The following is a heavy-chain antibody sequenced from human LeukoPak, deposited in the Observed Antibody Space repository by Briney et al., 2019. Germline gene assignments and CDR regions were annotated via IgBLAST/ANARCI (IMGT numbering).Heavy chain of an antibody. Sequence: GGSLRLSCAASGFTFSSYGMHWVRQAPGKGLEWVVVIWYGGSNKYYADSVKGRFTISRDNSKNTLYLQMNSLRAEDTAGYYCAKEDYSSSFDYWGQGTLVTVSS. V-gene: IGHV3-30*02. J-gene: IGHJ4*02. D-gene: IGHD4-11*01. CDR2: IWYGGSNK. CDR3: AKEDYSSSFDY. CDR1: GFTFSSYG.